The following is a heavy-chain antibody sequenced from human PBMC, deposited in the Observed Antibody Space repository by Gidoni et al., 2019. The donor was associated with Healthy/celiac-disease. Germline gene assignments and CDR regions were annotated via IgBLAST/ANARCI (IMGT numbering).Heavy chain of an antibody. J-gene: IGHJ6*02. CDR2: INPNSGGT. CDR1: GYTFTGYY. CDR3: ARARVVVVPAAIDYYYYYGMDV. Sequence: QVQLVQSGAEVKKPGASVKVSCKASGYTFTGYYMHWVRQAPGQGLEWMGRINPNSGGTNYAQNFQGRGTMTRDTSISTAYMELSRLRSDDTAVYYCARARVVVVPAAIDYYYYYGMDVWGQGTTVTVSS. D-gene: IGHD2-2*01. V-gene: IGHV1-2*06.